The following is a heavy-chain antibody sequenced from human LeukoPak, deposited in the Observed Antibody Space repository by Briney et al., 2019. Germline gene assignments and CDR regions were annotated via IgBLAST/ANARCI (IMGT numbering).Heavy chain of an antibody. D-gene: IGHD1-26*01. CDR2: INPNSGGT. J-gene: IGHJ3*02. Sequence: VASVKVSCKASGYTFTGYYMHWVRQAPGQGLEWMGWINPNSGGTNYAQKFQGRVTMTRDTSISTAYMELSRLRSDDTAVYYCARDSAGEWELLGAFDIWGQGTIVTVSS. CDR1: GYTFTGYY. V-gene: IGHV1-2*02. CDR3: ARDSAGEWELLGAFDI.